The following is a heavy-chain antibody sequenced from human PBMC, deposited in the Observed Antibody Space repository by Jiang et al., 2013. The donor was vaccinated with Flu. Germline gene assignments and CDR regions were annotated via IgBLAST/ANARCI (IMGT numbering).Heavy chain of an antibody. D-gene: IGHD1-1*01. Sequence: SGAEVKKPGASVKISCKASGYIFTSYAIHWVRQAPGQRLVWMGWINGDNGYTRYSQKFQGRLPITRDTSASTAYMDLSSLRSEDTAVYYCARPRPPSVGTTTPGFAFDYWGPGTLVTVSS. V-gene: IGHV1-3*01. CDR2: INGDNGYT. J-gene: IGHJ4*02. CDR3: ARPRPPSVGTTTPGFAFDY. CDR1: GYIFTSYA.